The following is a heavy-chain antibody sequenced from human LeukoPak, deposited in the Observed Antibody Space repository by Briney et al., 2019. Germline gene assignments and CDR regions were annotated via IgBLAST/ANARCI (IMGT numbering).Heavy chain of an antibody. D-gene: IGHD3-10*01. Sequence: GGSLRLSCAASGFTFSSYGMSWVRQAPGKGLEWVSAISGSGGNTYYADSVKGRFTISRDNSKNTLYLQMNSLRAEDTAVYYCASYGSGSFPGYWGQGTLVTVSS. V-gene: IGHV3-23*01. CDR2: ISGSGGNT. CDR3: ASYGSGSFPGY. CDR1: GFTFSSYG. J-gene: IGHJ4*02.